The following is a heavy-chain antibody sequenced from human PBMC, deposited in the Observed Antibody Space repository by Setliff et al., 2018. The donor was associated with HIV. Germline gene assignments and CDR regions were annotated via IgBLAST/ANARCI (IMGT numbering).Heavy chain of an antibody. CDR1: GGSISSGSYY. V-gene: IGHV4-61*02. Sequence: SETLSLTCTVSGGSISSGSYYWSWIRQPAGKGLEWIGRIYSSGSTNYNPSLSSRVTISVDTSKNQFSLKLRSVTAADTAVYFCAREPRAFDVWGQGTMGTVSS. CDR2: IYSSGST. J-gene: IGHJ3*01. CDR3: AREPRAFDV.